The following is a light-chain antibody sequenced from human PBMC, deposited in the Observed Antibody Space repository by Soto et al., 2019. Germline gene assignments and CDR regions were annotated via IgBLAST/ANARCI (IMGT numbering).Light chain of an antibody. Sequence: QLVLTQPPSASGTPGQRVTISCSGSSSNVGSNYVYWYQQLPGTAPKLLIYSNDQRPSGVPDRFSGSKSGTSASLAISGLRSEDEADYYCAAWDNSVSVLFGGGTKLTVL. CDR3: AAWDNSVSVL. V-gene: IGLV1-47*02. J-gene: IGLJ3*02. CDR1: SSNVGSNY. CDR2: SND.